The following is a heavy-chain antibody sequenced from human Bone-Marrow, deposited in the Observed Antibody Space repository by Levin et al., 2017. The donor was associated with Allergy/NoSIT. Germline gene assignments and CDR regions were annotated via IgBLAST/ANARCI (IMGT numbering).Heavy chain of an antibody. J-gene: IGHJ4*02. Sequence: GESLKISCAASGFTFSSYWMYWVRQAPGKGLVWVSGINGDGRTTTYAESVRGRYTISRDNAKNTLHLQMNSLRVEDMAVYYCIRTYDYWGQGTLVTVSS. CDR1: GFTFSSYW. CDR3: IRTYDY. CDR2: INGDGRTT. V-gene: IGHV3-74*03.